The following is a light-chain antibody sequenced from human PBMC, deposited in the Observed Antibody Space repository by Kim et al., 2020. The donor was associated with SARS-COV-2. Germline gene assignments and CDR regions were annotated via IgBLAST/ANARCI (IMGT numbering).Light chain of an antibody. J-gene: IGLJ2*01. CDR2: QDS. V-gene: IGLV3-1*01. Sequence: SYKLTQPPSVSVSPGQTASITCSADKLGDRYACWYQHKPGQSPLLVIYQDSRRPSGIPERFSGSNSGNTATLTISGTQAMDEADYYCQAWDSSTSVLFGGGTQLTVL. CDR3: QAWDSSTSVL. CDR1: KLGDRY.